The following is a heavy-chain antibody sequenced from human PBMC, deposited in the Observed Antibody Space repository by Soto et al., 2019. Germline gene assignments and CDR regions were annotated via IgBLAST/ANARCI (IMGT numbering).Heavy chain of an antibody. CDR3: TARGGDSLQDI. Sequence: EVQLVESGGGLVQPGGSLKVSCAGLGFNFSDSALHWVRQPSGKGLEWIGRIRGRSKKFATSYATSVRGRFSLSRDVSSNTAYLQMNSLRDDDTGVYFCTARGGDSLQDIWGQGTLVTVSS. V-gene: IGHV3-73*01. CDR1: GFNFSDSA. CDR2: IRGRSKKFAT. J-gene: IGHJ4*02. D-gene: IGHD4-17*01.